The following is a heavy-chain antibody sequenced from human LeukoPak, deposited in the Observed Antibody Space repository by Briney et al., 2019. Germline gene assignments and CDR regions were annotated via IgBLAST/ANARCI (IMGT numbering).Heavy chain of an antibody. CDR1: GYTLTGYY. Sequence: SVKVSCTASGYTLTGYYMHWVRQAPGQGLEGMGWINPNSGGTNYAQKFQGRVTMTRDTSISTAYMELGRLRSDDTAVYYCARGRPHAVVVPAAFDPWGQGTLVTVSS. J-gene: IGHJ5*02. D-gene: IGHD2-2*01. V-gene: IGHV1-2*02. CDR2: INPNSGGT. CDR3: ARGRPHAVVVPAAFDP.